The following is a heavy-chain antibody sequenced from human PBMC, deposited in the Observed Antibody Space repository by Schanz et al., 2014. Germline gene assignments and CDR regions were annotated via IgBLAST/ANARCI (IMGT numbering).Heavy chain of an antibody. CDR3: AREDCSATSCYFRY. D-gene: IGHD2-21*01. CDR1: GFTFSNFA. J-gene: IGHJ4*02. Sequence: QVQLVESGGGVVQPGGSLRLSCAASGFTFSNFAIHWVRQAPGKGLEWVAVIRYDGRNKNFVESVKGRFTISRDNSNNTVYLQMNTLRAEDTAVYYCAREDCSATSCYFRYWGQGTLVTVSS. CDR2: IRYDGRNK. V-gene: IGHV3-33*08.